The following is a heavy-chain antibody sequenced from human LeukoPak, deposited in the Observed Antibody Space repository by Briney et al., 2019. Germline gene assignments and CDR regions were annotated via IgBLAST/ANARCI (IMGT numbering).Heavy chain of an antibody. CDR1: GFTFSSYW. CDR2: VNHNGNVN. Sequence: GGSLRLSCAASGFTFSSYWMNWARQAPGKGLEWVASVNHNGNVNYYVDSVKGRFTISRDNAKNSLYLQMNSLRAEDTALYHCARNNGMDVWGQGTTVIVSS. CDR3: ARNNGMDV. V-gene: IGHV3-7*03. J-gene: IGHJ6*02.